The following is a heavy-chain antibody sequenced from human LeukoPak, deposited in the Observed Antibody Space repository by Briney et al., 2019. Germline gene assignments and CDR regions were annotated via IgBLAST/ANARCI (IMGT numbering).Heavy chain of an antibody. Sequence: GASVKVSCKASGYTFTGYYMHWVRQAPGQGLEWMGWINPNSGGTNYAQKFQGRVTMTRDTSISTAYMELSRLRSDDTAVYYCARDGGDNVVVPAAIWGQGTLVTVSS. J-gene: IGHJ4*02. CDR2: INPNSGGT. CDR3: ARDGGDNVVVPAAI. D-gene: IGHD2-2*01. V-gene: IGHV1-2*02. CDR1: GYTFTGYY.